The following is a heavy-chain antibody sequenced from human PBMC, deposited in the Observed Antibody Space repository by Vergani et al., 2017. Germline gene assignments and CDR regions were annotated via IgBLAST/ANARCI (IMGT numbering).Heavy chain of an antibody. CDR2: IVVGSGNT. CDR3: AAEGGYGPFDY. D-gene: IGHD4-17*01. Sequence: QMQLVQSGPEVKKPGTSVKVSCKASGFTFTSSAVQWVRQARGQRLEWIGWIVVGSGNTNYAQKFQERVTITRDMSTSTAYMELSSLRSEDTAVYYCAAEGGYGPFDYWGQGTLVTVSS. V-gene: IGHV1-58*01. CDR1: GFTFTSSA. J-gene: IGHJ4*02.